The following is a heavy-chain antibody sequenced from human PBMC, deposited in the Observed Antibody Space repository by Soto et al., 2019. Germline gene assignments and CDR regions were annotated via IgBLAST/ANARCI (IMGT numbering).Heavy chain of an antibody. CDR1: GFTFSSYG. CDR3: AKATRRPYDFWSGYYSGSFDY. J-gene: IGHJ4*02. CDR2: ISYDGSNK. V-gene: IGHV3-30*18. Sequence: GGSLRLSCAASGFTFSSYGMHWVRQAPGKGLEWVAVISYDGSNKYYADSVKGRFTISRDNSKNTLYLQMNSLRAEDTAAYYCAKATRRPYDFWSGYYSGSFDYWGQGTLVTVSS. D-gene: IGHD3-3*01.